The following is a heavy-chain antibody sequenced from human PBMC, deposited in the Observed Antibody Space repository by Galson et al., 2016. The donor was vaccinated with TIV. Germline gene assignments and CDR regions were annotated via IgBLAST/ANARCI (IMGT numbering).Heavy chain of an antibody. CDR2: LSGGATNT. D-gene: IGHD6-19*01. CDR3: AKDRGCFEGFDH. V-gene: IGHV3-23*01. J-gene: IGHJ4*02. CDR1: GFRFNEYE. Sequence: SLRLSCAASGFRFNEYEVSWVRQAPGKGLEWVSALSGGATNTYYSDSVKGRFTISRDNSQNKVFLEMDSLRVDDTAVYYCAKDRGCFEGFDHWGPGTLVTVSS.